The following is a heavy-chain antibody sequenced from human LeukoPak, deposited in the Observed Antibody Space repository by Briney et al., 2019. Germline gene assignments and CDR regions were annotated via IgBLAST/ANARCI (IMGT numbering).Heavy chain of an antibody. V-gene: IGHV4-59*02. CDR3: ARNGINSYDSTVQNF. D-gene: IGHD3-22*01. CDR1: GGSVSSYY. J-gene: IGHJ4*02. Sequence: PSETLSLTCTVSGGSVSSYYWSWIRQPPGKGLEWIGEIYHSGSTNYNPSLKSRVTISLDKSKNQFSLKLSSVTAADTAVYYCARNGINSYDSTVQNFWGQGTLVTVSS. CDR2: IYHSGST.